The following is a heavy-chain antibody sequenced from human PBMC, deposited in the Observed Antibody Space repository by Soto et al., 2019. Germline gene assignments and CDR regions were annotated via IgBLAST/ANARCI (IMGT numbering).Heavy chain of an antibody. CDR1: GGSINGYY. J-gene: IGHJ6*02. Sequence: SETLSLTCTVSGGSINGYYWSWIRQPPGKGLEWIGYMYNTGSTVYNTSFKSRVTISVDTSKNQFSLKLNSVTAADTAVYYCSRDLWGYCGTDCYPLDVWGQGTTVTVS. CDR2: MYNTGST. V-gene: IGHV4-59*01. CDR3: SRDLWGYCGTDCYPLDV. D-gene: IGHD2-21*02.